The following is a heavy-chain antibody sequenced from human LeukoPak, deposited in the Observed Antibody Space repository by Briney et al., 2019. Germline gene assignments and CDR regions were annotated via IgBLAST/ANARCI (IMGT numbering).Heavy chain of an antibody. J-gene: IGHJ4*02. CDR2: IRSSGDTI. V-gene: IGHV3-48*03. D-gene: IGHD3-3*01. Sequence: GGSLRLSCAASGFTFSSYEMNWVRQAPGQGLEWVSYIRSSGDTIYYADSVKGRFTISRDNAKNSLYLQMNSLRAEDTAVYYCASDFWSGFDYWGQGTLVTVSS. CDR1: GFTFSSYE. CDR3: ASDFWSGFDY.